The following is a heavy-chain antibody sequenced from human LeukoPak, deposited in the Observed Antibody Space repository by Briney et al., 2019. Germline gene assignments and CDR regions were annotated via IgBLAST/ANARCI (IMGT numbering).Heavy chain of an antibody. CDR2: IKQDGSEK. Sequence: ETLSLTCTVSGGSISSSSYYWGWVRQARGKGLEWVANIKQDGSEKYYMDSVKGRFTISRDNAKNSLYLQMNSLRAEDTAVYYCARDVYQLLWYYYYYMDVWGKGTTVTVSS. CDR3: ARDVYQLLWYYYYYMDV. CDR1: GGSISSSSYY. V-gene: IGHV3-7*01. D-gene: IGHD2-2*01. J-gene: IGHJ6*03.